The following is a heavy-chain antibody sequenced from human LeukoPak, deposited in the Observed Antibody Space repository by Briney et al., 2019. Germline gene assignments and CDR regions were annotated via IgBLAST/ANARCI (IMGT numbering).Heavy chain of an antibody. CDR1: GFTFSNAW. CDR2: IKSKTDGGTT. V-gene: IGHV3-15*01. J-gene: IGHJ4*02. CDR3: TTEYDSSGYSPFDY. Sequence: GGSLRLSCAASGFTFSNAWMSWVRQAPGKGLEWVGRIKSKTDGGTTDYAAPVKGRFTISRDDSKNTLYPQMNSLKTEDTTVYYCTTEYDSSGYSPFDYWGQGTLVTVSS. D-gene: IGHD3-22*01.